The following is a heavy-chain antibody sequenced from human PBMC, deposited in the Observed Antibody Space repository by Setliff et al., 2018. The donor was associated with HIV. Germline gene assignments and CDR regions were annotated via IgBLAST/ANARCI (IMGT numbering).Heavy chain of an antibody. J-gene: IGHJ3*02. CDR3: ARDQEWLVEVEGDALHI. CDR2: IWYDGTNK. D-gene: IGHD6-19*01. CDR1: GFTFSSYG. Sequence: GGSLRLSCAASGFTFSSYGMHWVRQAPGKGLEWVAVIWYDGTNKYYADSVKGRFTIPRDNFKNTLFLQMNSLRAEDTAVYYCARDQEWLVEVEGDALHIWGQGTMVTVSS. V-gene: IGHV3-33*01.